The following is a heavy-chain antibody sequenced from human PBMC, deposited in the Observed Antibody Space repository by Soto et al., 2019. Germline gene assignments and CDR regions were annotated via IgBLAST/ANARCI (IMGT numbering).Heavy chain of an antibody. Sequence: QVQLVQSGAEVKKPGSSVKVSCKASGGTFSSYAISWVRQAPGQGLEWMGGIIPIFGTANYAQKFQGRVTITADEATXXDXMXXSSLRSEDTAVYYCARDMHSGYYYGDPVYYYGMDVWGQGTTVTVSS. CDR1: GGTFSSYA. CDR3: ARDMHSGYYYGDPVYYYGMDV. D-gene: IGHD3-22*01. J-gene: IGHJ6*02. V-gene: IGHV1-69*12. CDR2: IIPIFGTA.